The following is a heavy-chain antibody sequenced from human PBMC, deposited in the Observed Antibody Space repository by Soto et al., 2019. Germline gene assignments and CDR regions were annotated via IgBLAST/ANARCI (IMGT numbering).Heavy chain of an antibody. J-gene: IGHJ1*01. D-gene: IGHD3-16*01. Sequence: PGGSLRLSCIGSGFSFSAYNMNWVRQAPGEGLEWVSSIKVGSSRIYQPDSMKGRFTISRDDARNSVYLQINSLRAEDTALYFCVRSPKIGVRGAFWGRGTQVTVSS. CDR2: IKVGSSRI. CDR3: VRSPKIGVRGAF. CDR1: GFSFSAYN. V-gene: IGHV3-21*01.